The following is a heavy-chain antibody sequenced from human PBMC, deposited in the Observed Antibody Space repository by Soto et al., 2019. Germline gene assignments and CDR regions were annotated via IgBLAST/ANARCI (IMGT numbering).Heavy chain of an antibody. J-gene: IGHJ2*01. CDR3: ARVQELNYEYWYFDL. CDR2: IIPIFGTA. CDR1: GGTFSSYA. Sequence: QVQLVQSGAEVKKPGSSVKVSCKASGGTFSSYAISWVRQAPGQGLEWMGGIIPIFGTANYAQKFQGRVTNTAAESTSTAYRELSSLRSEDTAVYYCARVQELNYEYWYFDLWGRGTLVTVSS. V-gene: IGHV1-69*12. D-gene: IGHD1-7*01.